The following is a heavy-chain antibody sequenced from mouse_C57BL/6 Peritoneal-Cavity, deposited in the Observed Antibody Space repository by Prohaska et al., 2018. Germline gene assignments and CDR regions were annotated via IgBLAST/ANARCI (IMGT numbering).Heavy chain of an antibody. Sequence: EVQLLETGGGLVQPGGSRGLSCEGSGFTFSGFWLSWVRQTPGKTLEWIGDINSDGSAINNAQSIKDRLTIFRDNDKSTLYLQMSNVRSEDTATYFCMRYGNYWYFDVWGTGTTVTVSS. J-gene: IGHJ1*03. CDR1: GFTFSGFW. CDR3: MRYGNYWYFDV. D-gene: IGHD2-1*01. V-gene: IGHV11-2*01. CDR2: INSDGSAI.